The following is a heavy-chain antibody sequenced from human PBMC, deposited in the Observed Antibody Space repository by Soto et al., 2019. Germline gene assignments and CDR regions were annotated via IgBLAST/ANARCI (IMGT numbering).Heavy chain of an antibody. CDR3: ATRGTRWLQSPFDY. D-gene: IGHD1-1*01. CDR1: GYTLTDLA. CDR2: FDPEDGET. J-gene: IGHJ4*02. Sequence: QVQVVQSGAEVKKPGASAKVSCKVSGYTLTDLAMHWVRQAPGKGLEWVGGFDPEDGETIYAQKFQGRVTMTEDTSTDTAYMELSSLRSEDTAVYYCATRGTRWLQSPFDYWGQGTLVTVSS. V-gene: IGHV1-24*01.